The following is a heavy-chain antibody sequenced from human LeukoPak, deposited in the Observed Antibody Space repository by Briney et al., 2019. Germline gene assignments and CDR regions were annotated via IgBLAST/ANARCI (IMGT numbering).Heavy chain of an antibody. V-gene: IGHV1-2*02. CDR2: INPNSGGT. Sequence: ASVKVSCKASGYTFTGYYMHWVRQAPGQGLEWMGWINPNSGGTNYAQKFQGRVTMTRNTSISTAYMELSSLRSEDTAVYYCARGRTDLRGYSYFWADTRGYYFDYWGQGTLVTVSS. CDR3: ARGRTDLRGYSYFWADTRGYYFDY. CDR1: GYTFTGYY. J-gene: IGHJ4*02. D-gene: IGHD5-18*01.